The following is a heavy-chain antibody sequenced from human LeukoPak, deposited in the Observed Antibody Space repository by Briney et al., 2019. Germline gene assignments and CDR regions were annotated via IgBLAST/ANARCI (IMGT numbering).Heavy chain of an antibody. CDR2: INPSGGST. J-gene: IGHJ4*02. V-gene: IGHV1-46*01. Sequence: ASVKVSCKASGYTFTSYYMHWVRQAPGQGLEWMGIINPSGGSTSYAQKFQGRVTMTRDTSTSTVYMELSSLRSEDTAVYYCARAFEFGYCSGGSCYGFDYWGQGTLVTVSS. CDR1: GYTFTSYY. CDR3: ARAFEFGYCSGGSCYGFDY. D-gene: IGHD2-15*01.